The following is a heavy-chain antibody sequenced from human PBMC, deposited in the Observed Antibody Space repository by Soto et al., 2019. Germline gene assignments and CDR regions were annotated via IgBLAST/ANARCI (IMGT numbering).Heavy chain of an antibody. Sequence: SETLSLTCAVYGGSFSGYYWSWIRQPPGKGLEWIGEINHSGSTNYNPSLKSRVTISVDTSKNQFSLKLSSVTAADTAVYYCARAYVGGYMDVWGKGTTVTVSS. CDR2: INHSGST. V-gene: IGHV4-34*01. CDR1: GGSFSGYY. CDR3: ARAYVGGYMDV. D-gene: IGHD3-10*01. J-gene: IGHJ6*03.